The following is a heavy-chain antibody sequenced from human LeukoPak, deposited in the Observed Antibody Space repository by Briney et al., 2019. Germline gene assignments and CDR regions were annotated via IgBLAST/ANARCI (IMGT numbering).Heavy chain of an antibody. J-gene: IGHJ4*02. D-gene: IGHD5-18*01. CDR2: ISWNCGSI. Sequence: PGRSLRLSCAASGFTFDDYAMHWVRQAPGKGLEWVSGISWNCGSIGYADSVKGRITISRDNAKNSLYLQMNSLRAEDTALYYCAKDGGYSYGYFFSLYYFDYWGQGTLVTVSS. V-gene: IGHV3-9*01. CDR1: GFTFDDYA. CDR3: AKDGGYSYGYFFSLYYFDY.